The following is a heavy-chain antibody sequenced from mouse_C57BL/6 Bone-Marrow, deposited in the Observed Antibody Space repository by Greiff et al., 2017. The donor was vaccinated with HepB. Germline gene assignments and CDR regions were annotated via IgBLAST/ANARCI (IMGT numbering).Heavy chain of an antibody. J-gene: IGHJ2*01. Sequence: QVQLQQSGAELVRPGTSVKLSCKASGYTFTSYWMHWVKQRPGQGLEWIGVIDPSDSYTNYNQKFKGKATLTVDTSSSTAYMQLSSLTSEDSAVYYCARGLRYGSSSFFDYWGQGTTLTVSS. CDR1: GYTFTSYW. CDR3: ARGLRYGSSSFFDY. CDR2: IDPSDSYT. V-gene: IGHV1-59*01. D-gene: IGHD1-1*01.